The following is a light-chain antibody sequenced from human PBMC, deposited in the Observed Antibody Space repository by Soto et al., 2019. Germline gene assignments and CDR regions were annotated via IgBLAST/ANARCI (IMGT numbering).Light chain of an antibody. V-gene: IGKV1-5*03. J-gene: IGKJ1*01. CDR1: QSISSW. Sequence: DIQLTQSPSFLSASVGDRVTITCRASQSISSWLAWYQQKPGKAPKLLIYKASSLESGVPSRFSGSGSGTEFTLTISSLQPDDFATYYCQQYNSSFGQGTKVDIK. CDR2: KAS. CDR3: QQYNSS.